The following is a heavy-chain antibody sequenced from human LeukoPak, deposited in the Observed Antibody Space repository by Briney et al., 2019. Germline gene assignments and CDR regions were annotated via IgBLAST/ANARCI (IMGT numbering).Heavy chain of an antibody. D-gene: IGHD6-13*01. CDR3: ARKVSSSWYGDYYYYMDV. V-gene: IGHV4-61*02. CDR1: GGSISSSSYY. J-gene: IGHJ6*03. CDR2: IYTSGST. Sequence: SETLSLTCTVSGGSISSSSYYWSWVRQPAGTGLEWIGRIYTSGSTNYNPSLKSRVTMSVDTSKNQFSLKLSSVTAADTAVYYCARKVSSSWYGDYYYYMDVWGKGTTVTVSS.